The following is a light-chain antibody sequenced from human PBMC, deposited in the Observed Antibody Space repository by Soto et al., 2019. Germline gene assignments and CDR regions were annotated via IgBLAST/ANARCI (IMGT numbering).Light chain of an antibody. CDR1: QSISRY. CDR2: GSF. V-gene: IGKV1-39*01. Sequence: DIQMTQSPSSLSASVGDRVTITCRTSQSISRYLNWNQHKLGTAPKLLIHGSFKLQSGVPSRFSGSGSGTDFTLTISSLHPEDFATYYCQQSYNTTRTFGVGTKV. J-gene: IGKJ4*02. CDR3: QQSYNTTRT.